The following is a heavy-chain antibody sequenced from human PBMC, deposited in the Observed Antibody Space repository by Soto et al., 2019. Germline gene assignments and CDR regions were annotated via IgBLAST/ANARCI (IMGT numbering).Heavy chain of an antibody. J-gene: IGHJ5*02. Sequence: QVPLVQSGAEVQKPGASLKVSCKASGYTFTGYYMHWVRQAPGQGLEWMGWINPNSGGTNYAQTYQGRVTMTRDTSISTAYMDRGRLRSDDTAEYYCARVYYHDYDSSGYANWFDPWGQGTLVIVSS. CDR3: ARVYYHDYDSSGYANWFDP. CDR2: INPNSGGT. CDR1: GYTFTGYY. D-gene: IGHD3-22*01. V-gene: IGHV1-2*02.